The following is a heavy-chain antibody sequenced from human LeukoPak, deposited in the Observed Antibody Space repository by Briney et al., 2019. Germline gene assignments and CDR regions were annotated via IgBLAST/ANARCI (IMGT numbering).Heavy chain of an antibody. V-gene: IGHV4-59*12. CDR3: ATLAGFGEVRY. CDR1: GGSISTYY. CDR2: IHHSEST. D-gene: IGHD3-10*01. Sequence: SETLSLTCTVSGGSISTYYWSWIRQPPGKGLEWIGNIHHSESTYYNPSLKSRVTIPVDRSKNQFSLKLSSVTAADTAVYYCATLAGFGEVRYWGQGTLVTVSS. J-gene: IGHJ4*02.